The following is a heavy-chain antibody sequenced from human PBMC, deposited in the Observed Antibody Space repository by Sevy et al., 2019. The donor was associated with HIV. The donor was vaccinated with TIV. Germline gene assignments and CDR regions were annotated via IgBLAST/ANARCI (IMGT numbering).Heavy chain of an antibody. J-gene: IGHJ6*03. CDR2: IYYSGST. CDR3: ARTIGRVYYYYMDV. CDR1: GGSISSYY. Sequence: SETLSLTCIVSGGSISSYYWSWIRQPPGKGLEWIGYIYYSGSTNYNPSLKSRVTISVDTSKNQFSLKLSSVTAADTAVYYCARTIGRVYYYYMDVWGKGTTVTVSS. D-gene: IGHD1-26*01. V-gene: IGHV4-59*08.